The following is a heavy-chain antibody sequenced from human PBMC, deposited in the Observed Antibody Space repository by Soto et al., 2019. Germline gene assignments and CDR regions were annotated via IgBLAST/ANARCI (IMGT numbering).Heavy chain of an antibody. Sequence: SETLSLTCTVSGGSISSSSYYWGWIRQPPGKGLEWIGSIYYSGSTYYNPSLKSRVTISVDTSKNQFSLKLSSVTAADTAVYYCDGRIRENYYDSSGYYHLGGYYSYGMDVCGQGTTLTV. CDR1: GGSISSSSYY. CDR2: IYYSGST. V-gene: IGHV4-39*01. J-gene: IGHJ6*02. CDR3: DGRIRENYYDSSGYYHLGGYYSYGMDV. D-gene: IGHD3-22*01.